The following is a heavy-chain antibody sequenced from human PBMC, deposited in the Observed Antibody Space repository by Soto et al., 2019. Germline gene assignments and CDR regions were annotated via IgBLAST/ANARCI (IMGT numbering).Heavy chain of an antibody. Sequence: EVQLLESGGGLVQPGGSLRLSCAASGFIFSSYAMTWVRQAPGKGLEWVSCISRSGGSTYYADSVKGRFTISRDNCKSTLYLEMNSRRVEDTAVYFCAKVPVCRVVTAIPNWFDPWGQGTLVTVSS. V-gene: IGHV3-23*01. CDR1: GFIFSSYA. J-gene: IGHJ5*02. CDR3: AKVPVCRVVTAIPNWFDP. CDR2: ISRSGGST. D-gene: IGHD2-21*02.